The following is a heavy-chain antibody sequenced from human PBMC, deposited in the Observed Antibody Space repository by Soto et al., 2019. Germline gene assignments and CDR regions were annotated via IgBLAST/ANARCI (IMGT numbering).Heavy chain of an antibody. V-gene: IGHV1-69*04. CDR1: GGTFSSYT. J-gene: IGHJ6*02. Sequence: ASVKVSCKASGGTFSSYTISWVRQAPGQGLEWMGRIIPILGIANYAQKFQGSVTITADKSTSTAYMELSSLRSEDTAVYYCARDRLTTDPGRRDYYYGMDVWGQGTTVTVSS. CDR3: ARDRLTTDPGRRDYYYGMDV. CDR2: IIPILGIA. D-gene: IGHD4-17*01.